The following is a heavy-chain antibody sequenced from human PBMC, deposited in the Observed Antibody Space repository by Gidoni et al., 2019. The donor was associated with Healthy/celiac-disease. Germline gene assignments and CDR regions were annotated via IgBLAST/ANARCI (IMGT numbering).Heavy chain of an antibody. CDR2: ISSSSSTI. J-gene: IGHJ4*02. Sequence: VQLVESGGGLVQPGGSLSLSCSASGFPFSSYRMNWVRQAPGKGLEWVSYISSSSSTIDYADSVKGRFTISRDNAKNSLYLQMNSLRAEDTAVYYWARGGTMVRGVPTPYFDYWGQGTLVTVSS. D-gene: IGHD3-10*01. CDR1: GFPFSSYR. V-gene: IGHV3-48*01. CDR3: ARGGTMVRGVPTPYFDY.